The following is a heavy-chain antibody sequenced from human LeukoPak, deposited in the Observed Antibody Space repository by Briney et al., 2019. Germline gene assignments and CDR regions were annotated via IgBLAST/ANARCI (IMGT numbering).Heavy chain of an antibody. D-gene: IGHD6-13*01. CDR1: GGTFSSYT. CDR2: IIPILGIA. V-gene: IGHV1-69*04. J-gene: IGHJ4*02. Sequence: SVKVSCKASGGTFSSYTISWVRQAPGQGLEWMGRIIPILGIANYAQKFQGRVTITADKSTSTAYMELSSLRSDDTAVYYCARDGSIAAAGTSYWGQGTLVTVSS. CDR3: ARDGSIAAAGTSY.